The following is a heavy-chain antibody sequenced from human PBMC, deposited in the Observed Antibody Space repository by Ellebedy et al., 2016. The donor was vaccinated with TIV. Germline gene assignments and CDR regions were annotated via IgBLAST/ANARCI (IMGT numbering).Heavy chain of an antibody. V-gene: IGHV1-69*05. CDR1: GGTFSSYA. CDR2: IIPIFGTA. Sequence: ASVKVSCKASGGTFSSYAISWVRQAPGQGLEWMGGIIPIFGTANYAQKFQGRVTFTRDTSVSTAYMELSSLRSEDTAVYYCARNPAQTGYFDPWGQGTLVTVSS. J-gene: IGHJ5*02. CDR3: ARNPAQTGYFDP. D-gene: IGHD3-9*01.